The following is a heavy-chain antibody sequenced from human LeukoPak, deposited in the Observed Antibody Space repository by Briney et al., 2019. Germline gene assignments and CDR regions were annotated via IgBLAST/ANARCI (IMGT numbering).Heavy chain of an antibody. CDR3: ARHYGP. J-gene: IGHJ5*02. D-gene: IGHD3-16*01. Sequence: PGRSLRLSCAASGFTFSSYGMHWVRQAPGKGLEWVAVIWYDGTNKYYADSVKGRFTIPRDNSKNTLFLQMNSLRVEDTAVYYCARHYGPWGQGTLVTVSS. CDR1: GFTFSSYG. V-gene: IGHV3-33*01. CDR2: IWYDGTNK.